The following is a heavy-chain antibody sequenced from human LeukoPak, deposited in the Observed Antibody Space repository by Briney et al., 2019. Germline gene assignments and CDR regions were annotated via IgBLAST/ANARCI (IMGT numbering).Heavy chain of an antibody. J-gene: IGHJ6*02. CDR3: ASTILTGYFSRGRRYYYGMDV. CDR1: GGSFSGYY. CDR2: INHSGST. V-gene: IGHV4-34*01. D-gene: IGHD3-9*01. Sequence: SETLSLTCAVYGGSFSGYYWSWIRQPPGKGLEWIGEINHSGSTNYNPSLKSRVTMSVDTSKNQFSLKLSSVTAADTAVYYCASTILTGYFSRGRRYYYGMDVWGQGTTVTVSS.